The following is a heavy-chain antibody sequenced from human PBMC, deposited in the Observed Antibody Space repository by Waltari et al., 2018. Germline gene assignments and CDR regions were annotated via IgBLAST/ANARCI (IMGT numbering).Heavy chain of an antibody. CDR2: VYVTGNT. Sequence: EVQLVESGGGLIQPGGSLRLSCAASGFPVNSNYINWVRQSPGKGLEWVSVVYVTGNTDYADSVKGRFTTSRDNSKNTVYLQMDSLRVEDTAMYYCARRLVVAGTLDVFDLWGQGTRVIVSS. J-gene: IGHJ3*01. D-gene: IGHD2-15*01. CDR1: GFPVNSNY. V-gene: IGHV3-53*03. CDR3: ARRLVVAGTLDVFDL.